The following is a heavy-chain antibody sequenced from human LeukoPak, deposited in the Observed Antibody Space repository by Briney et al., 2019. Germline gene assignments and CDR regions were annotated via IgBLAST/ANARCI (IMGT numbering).Heavy chain of an antibody. CDR2: ISGSGAT. D-gene: IGHD4-17*01. J-gene: IGHJ4*02. CDR1: GFTFSSYA. CDR3: AKEATTVPNRYFDY. Sequence: PGGSLRLSCAASGFTFSSYAINWVRQAPGTGLEWVSSISGSGATYYADSVEGRFTISRDNSKNTLYLQMNSLRAEDTAIYYCAKEATTVPNRYFDYWGQGTLVTVSS. V-gene: IGHV3-23*01.